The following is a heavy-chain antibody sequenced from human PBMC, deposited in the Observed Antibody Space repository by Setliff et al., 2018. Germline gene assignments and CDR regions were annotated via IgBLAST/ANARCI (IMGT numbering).Heavy chain of an antibody. CDR3: ARAGSAAAGRKGVLEY. V-gene: IGHV1-18*01. CDR1: GYTFSDYG. J-gene: IGHJ4*02. D-gene: IGHD6-13*01. CDR2: ISAYSGKA. Sequence: ASVKVSCKASGYTFSDYGITWVRQAPGQGLEWMGWISAYSGKAYYAQKLQDRATMTTDTSTGTAYLELRSLRSDDTAVYYCARAGSAAAGRKGVLEYWGQGSLVTVSS.